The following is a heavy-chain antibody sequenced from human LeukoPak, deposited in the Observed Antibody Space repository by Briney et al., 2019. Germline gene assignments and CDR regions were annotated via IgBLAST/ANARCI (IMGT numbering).Heavy chain of an antibody. J-gene: IGHJ4*02. CDR2: INPNSGGT. D-gene: IGHD3-22*01. V-gene: IGHV1-2*06. CDR3: ARGILYYYDSRGCYGVDY. CDR1: GYTFTGYY. Sequence: GASVKVSCKASGYTFTGYYMHWVRQAPGQGLEWMGRINPNSGGTNYAQKFQGRVTMTRDTSISTAYMELSRLRSDDTAVYYCARGILYYYDSRGCYGVDYWGQGTLVTVSS.